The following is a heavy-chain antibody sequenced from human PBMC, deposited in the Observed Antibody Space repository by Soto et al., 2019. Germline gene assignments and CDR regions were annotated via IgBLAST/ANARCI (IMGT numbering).Heavy chain of an antibody. CDR2: IHNSGGT. Sequence: QVQLQESGPRLVKPSETLSLTCTVSGGSITSYYWSWIRQPPGKTLEWIGYIHNSGGTNYNPSLQRRVTISADTSKNQFSLELTSVTAYDTAVYYCARRWSGNDYWGQGIRVTVSS. D-gene: IGHD3-10*01. J-gene: IGHJ4*02. V-gene: IGHV4-59*01. CDR3: ARRWSGNDY. CDR1: GGSITSYY.